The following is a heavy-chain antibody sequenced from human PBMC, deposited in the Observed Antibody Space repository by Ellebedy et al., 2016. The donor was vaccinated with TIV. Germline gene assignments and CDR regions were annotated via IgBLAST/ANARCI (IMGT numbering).Heavy chain of an antibody. CDR1: GYDFTKFW. CDR3: ATRDFGDCDS. CDR2: IDPSDSDT. V-gene: IGHV5-51*01. Sequence: GGSLRLSCKGSGYDFTKFWIGWVRQMPGKRLEWMGMIDPSDSDTRYSPSSQGQVTISADKAISTAYLQWGSLKASDTAIYYCATRDFGDCDSWGQGTLVTVSS. J-gene: IGHJ4*02. D-gene: IGHD4-17*01.